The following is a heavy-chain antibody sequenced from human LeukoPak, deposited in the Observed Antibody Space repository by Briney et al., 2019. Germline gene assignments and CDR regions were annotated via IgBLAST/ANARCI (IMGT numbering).Heavy chain of an antibody. CDR3: ARERGYSSSWYTF. CDR1: GFTFSDYS. D-gene: IGHD6-13*01. J-gene: IGHJ4*02. Sequence: PGGSLRLSCAASGFTFSDYSMNWVRQAPGKGLEWVSYISSSSKTVCYADSVKGRFTVSRDNARNSLYLQMNNLRAEDTAVYYCARERGYSSSWYTFWGQGTLVTVSS. CDR2: ISSSSKTV. V-gene: IGHV3-48*01.